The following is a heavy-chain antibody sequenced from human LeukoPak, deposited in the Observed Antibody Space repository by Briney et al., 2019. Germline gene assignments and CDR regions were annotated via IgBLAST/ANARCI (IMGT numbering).Heavy chain of an antibody. D-gene: IGHD2-8*01. J-gene: IGHJ4*02. CDR2: INSDGSIT. CDR3: ARALLGVGDY. Sequence: PGGSLRPSCAVSGFTVSNNYMSWVRQAPGKGLVWVSRINSDGSITSYADSVKGRFTISRDNAKNTLYLQMNSLRAEDTAVYYCARALLGVGDYWGQGILVTVSS. V-gene: IGHV3-74*01. CDR1: GFTVSNNY.